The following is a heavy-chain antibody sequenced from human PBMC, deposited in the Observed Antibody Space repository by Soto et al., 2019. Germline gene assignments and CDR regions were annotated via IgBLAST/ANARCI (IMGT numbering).Heavy chain of an antibody. D-gene: IGHD1-26*01. CDR2: IGASGAGT. J-gene: IGHJ4*02. Sequence: EVQLLESGGGLVQPGGSLRLSCAASAFTFSDYAMNWVRQAPGKGLEWVSAIGASGAGTYYADSVKGRFTISRDNSKNTLHLPMNSLRAEDTAVYYCALRKTGSYFDYWGQGTLVTVSS. V-gene: IGHV3-23*01. CDR1: AFTFSDYA. CDR3: ALRKTGSYFDY.